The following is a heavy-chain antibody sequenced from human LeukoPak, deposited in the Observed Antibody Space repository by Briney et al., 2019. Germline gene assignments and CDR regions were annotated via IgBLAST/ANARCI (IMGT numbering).Heavy chain of an antibody. V-gene: IGHV4-31*03. J-gene: IGHJ5*02. D-gene: IGHD2-8*02. CDR3: ARISLGYWVSFDP. Sequence: SETLSLTCTVSGGSISSGGYYWSWIRQHPGKGLEWIGYIYYSGSTYYNPSLKSRVTISVDTSKNQFSLKLSSVTAADTAVYYCARISLGYWVSFDPWGQGTLVTVSS. CDR2: IYYSGST. CDR1: GGSISSGGYY.